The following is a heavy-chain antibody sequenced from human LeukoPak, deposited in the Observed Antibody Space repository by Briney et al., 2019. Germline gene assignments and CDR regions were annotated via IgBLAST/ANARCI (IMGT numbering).Heavy chain of an antibody. D-gene: IGHD6-6*01. V-gene: IGHV4-31*11. J-gene: IGHJ4*02. CDR2: IYYSGST. CDR3: ARDGGGSSPMAYFDY. Sequence: ASETLSLTCAVYGGSFSGYYWSWIRRHPGKGLEWIGYIYYSGSTYYNPSLKSRVTISVDTSKNQFSLKLSSVTAADTAVYYCARDGGGSSPMAYFDYWGQGTLVTVSS. CDR1: GGSFSGYY.